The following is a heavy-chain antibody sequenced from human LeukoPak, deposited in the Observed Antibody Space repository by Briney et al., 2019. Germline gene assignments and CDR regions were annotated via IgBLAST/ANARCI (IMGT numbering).Heavy chain of an antibody. CDR2: ISSSSSYI. D-gene: IGHD3-10*01. V-gene: IGHV3-21*01. CDR1: GFTFSSYS. CDR3: ARDFYYGSGSYYNVKSFGY. Sequence: GGSLRLSCAASGFTFSSYSMNWVRQAPGKGLEWVSSISSSSSYIYYADSVKGRFTISRDNAKNSLYLQTNSLRAEDTAVYYCARDFYYGSGSYYNVKSFGYWGQGTLVTVSS. J-gene: IGHJ4*02.